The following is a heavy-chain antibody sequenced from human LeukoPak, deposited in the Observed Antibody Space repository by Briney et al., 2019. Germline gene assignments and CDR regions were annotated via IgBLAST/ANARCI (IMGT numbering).Heavy chain of an antibody. J-gene: IGHJ4*02. CDR3: ARAGIVGPWRYFDN. V-gene: IGHV3-21*01. D-gene: IGHD1-26*01. Sequence: GGSLRLSCAASGFTFSSYSMNWVRQAPGKGLEWVSSISSSSSYIYYADSVKGRFTISRDNAKNSLYLQMNSLRAEDTAVYYCARAGIVGPWRYFDNWGQGTLVTVSS. CDR1: GFTFSSYS. CDR2: ISSSSSYI.